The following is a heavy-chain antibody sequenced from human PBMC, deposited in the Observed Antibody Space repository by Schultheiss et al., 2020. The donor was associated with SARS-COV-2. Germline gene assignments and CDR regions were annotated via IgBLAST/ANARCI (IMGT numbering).Heavy chain of an antibody. CDR2: INHSGST. Sequence: SETLSLTCAVSGYSISSGYYWGWIRQPPGKGLEWIGEINHSGSTNYIPSLKSRVTISVDKSKNQFSLKLSFVTAADTAVYYCARLENGYIDYWGQGTRVTVS. D-gene: IGHD3-3*01. V-gene: IGHV4-38-2*01. J-gene: IGHJ4*02. CDR1: GYSISSGYY. CDR3: ARLENGYIDY.